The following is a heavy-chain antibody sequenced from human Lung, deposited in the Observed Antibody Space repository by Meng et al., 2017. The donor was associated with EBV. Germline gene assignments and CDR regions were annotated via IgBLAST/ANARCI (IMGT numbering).Heavy chain of an antibody. Sequence: QVRRDGAGPAGVKRSRTLSLTCSVSGGAISSSGDHWSWLRKHPGKGLEWIGYIYYSGSTYYNPSLKSRVTISVDTSKNQFSLKLSSVTAADTAVYYCAATVNDGYFDYWGQGTLVTVSS. CDR2: IYYSGST. D-gene: IGHD4-11*01. CDR3: AATVNDGYFDY. J-gene: IGHJ4*02. V-gene: IGHV4-31*04. CDR1: GGAISSSGDH.